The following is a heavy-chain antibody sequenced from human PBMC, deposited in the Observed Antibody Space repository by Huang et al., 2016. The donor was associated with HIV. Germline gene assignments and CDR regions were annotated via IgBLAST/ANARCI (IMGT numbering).Heavy chain of an antibody. J-gene: IGHJ4*02. CDR2: ILPYDSDT. V-gene: IGHV5-51*01. D-gene: IGHD6-6*01. Sequence: VQLVQSGAEVKKPGESRKVSGKGSGYSFSGYWIGWVGQMPGKGLEWMGIILPYDSDTTYSPSFEGQVTISADKSIGTAYLQWSSLKASDTAMYYCARRFSSSSGYFDYWGQGSLVTVSS. CDR1: GYSFSGYW. CDR3: ARRFSSSSGYFDY.